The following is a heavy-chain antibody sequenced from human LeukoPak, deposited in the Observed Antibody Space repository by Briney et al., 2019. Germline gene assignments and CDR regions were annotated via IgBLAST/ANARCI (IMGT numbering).Heavy chain of an antibody. CDR2: IYYSGST. V-gene: IGHV4-39*01. Sequence: SETLSLTCTVSGGSISSSSYYWGWIRQPPGKGLEWIGSIYYSGSTYYNPSLKSRVTISVDTSKNQFSLKLSSVTAADTAVYYCARVVVVPAATPYYFDYWGQGTLVTVSS. D-gene: IGHD2-2*02. J-gene: IGHJ4*02. CDR3: ARVVVVPAATPYYFDY. CDR1: GGSISSSSYY.